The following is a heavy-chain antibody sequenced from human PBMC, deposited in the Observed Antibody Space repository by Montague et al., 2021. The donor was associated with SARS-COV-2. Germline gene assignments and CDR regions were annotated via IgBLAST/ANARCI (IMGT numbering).Heavy chain of an antibody. CDR2: INHSGNT. D-gene: IGHD3-3*01. CDR3: ARGADYDFWSGYLRYKWFDP. CDR1: GGSLSGYY. Sequence: SETLSLTCAVYGGSLSGYYWAWIRQTPGKGPEWIGEINHSGNTXXXPSXXXRLTISVDTSKKQFSLKLSSVTTADTAVYYCARGADYDFWSGYLRYKWFDPWGLGTPVTVSS. V-gene: IGHV4-34*01. J-gene: IGHJ5*02.